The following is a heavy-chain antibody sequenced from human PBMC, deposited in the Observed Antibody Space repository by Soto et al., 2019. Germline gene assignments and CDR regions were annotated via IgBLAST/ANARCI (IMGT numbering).Heavy chain of an antibody. Sequence: SETLSLTCTVSGGSISSSSYYWGWIRQPPGKGLEWIGSIYYSGSTYYNPSLKSRVTISVDTSKNQFSLKLSSVTAADTAVYYCARDPRDAGGPHFDLWGRGTLVTVS. CDR1: GGSISSSSYY. CDR2: IYYSGST. D-gene: IGHD2-15*01. CDR3: ARDPRDAGGPHFDL. J-gene: IGHJ2*01. V-gene: IGHV4-39*02.